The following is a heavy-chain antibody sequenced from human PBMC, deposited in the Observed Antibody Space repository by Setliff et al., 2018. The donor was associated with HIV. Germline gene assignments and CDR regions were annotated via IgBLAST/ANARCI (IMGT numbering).Heavy chain of an antibody. D-gene: IGHD3-10*01. CDR3: ARDLSPYGSGDPYYYYGMDV. V-gene: IGHV4-31*01. J-gene: IGHJ6*02. CDR2: IYYTGST. CDR1: GGSISSSGNY. Sequence: SETLSLTCTVSGGSISSSGNYWTWIRQRPGKGLEWIGYIYYTGSTYYHPSLKSQVLISVDTSNNLFSLSLRSVTAADTAVYYCARDLSPYGSGDPYYYYGMDVWGQGTTVTVSS.